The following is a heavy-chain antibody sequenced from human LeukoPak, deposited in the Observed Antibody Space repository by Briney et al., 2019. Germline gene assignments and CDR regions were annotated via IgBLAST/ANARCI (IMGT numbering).Heavy chain of an antibody. J-gene: IGHJ5*02. CDR3: ARGRESAAAAGNWFDP. Sequence: ASVKVSCKASGYTFTSYGISWVRQAPGQGLEWMGWISAYNGNTNYAQKLQGRVTMTTDTSTSTAYMELRSLRSDDTAVYYCARGRESAAAAGNWFDPWGQGTLVTVSS. V-gene: IGHV1-18*01. D-gene: IGHD6-13*01. CDR1: GYTFTSYG. CDR2: ISAYNGNT.